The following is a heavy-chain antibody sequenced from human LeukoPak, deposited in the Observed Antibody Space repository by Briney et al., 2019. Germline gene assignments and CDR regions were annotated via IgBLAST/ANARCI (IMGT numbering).Heavy chain of an antibody. J-gene: IGHJ5*02. Sequence: GGSLRLSCVASAFTLDDYALHWVRQAPGKGLEWISLISGDGDNTYYADSVKGRFTISRDNSKNSLYLQMSSLRAEDTALYYCAKGVRSGTYYNCFDPWGQGTLVTVSS. V-gene: IGHV3-43*02. CDR1: AFTLDDYA. CDR3: AKGVRSGTYYNCFDP. D-gene: IGHD1-26*01. CDR2: ISGDGDNT.